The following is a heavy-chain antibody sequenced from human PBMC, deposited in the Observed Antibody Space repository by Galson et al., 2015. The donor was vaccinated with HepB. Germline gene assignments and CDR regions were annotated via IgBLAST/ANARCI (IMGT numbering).Heavy chain of an antibody. Sequence: SLRLSCAASGSTFSSYWMSWVRQAPGKGLEWVANIKQDGSEKYYVDSVKGRFTISRDNAKNSLYLQMNSLRAEDTAVYYCARGGTARRTVTSYYGMDVWGQGTTVTVSS. D-gene: IGHD4-17*01. V-gene: IGHV3-7*03. CDR3: ARGGTARRTVTSYYGMDV. J-gene: IGHJ6*02. CDR2: IKQDGSEK. CDR1: GSTFSSYW.